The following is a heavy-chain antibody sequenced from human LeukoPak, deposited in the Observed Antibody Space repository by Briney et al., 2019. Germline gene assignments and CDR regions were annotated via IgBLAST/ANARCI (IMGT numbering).Heavy chain of an antibody. Sequence: GASVKVSCKASGGTFSSYAISWVRQAPGQGLEWMGGIIPIFGTANYAQKFQGRVTITTDESTSTAYMELSSLRSEDTAVYYCARERDVPDFWSGYLGVGRWFDPWGQGTLVTVSS. V-gene: IGHV1-69*05. D-gene: IGHD3-3*01. J-gene: IGHJ5*02. CDR2: IIPIFGTA. CDR3: ARERDVPDFWSGYLGVGRWFDP. CDR1: GGTFSSYA.